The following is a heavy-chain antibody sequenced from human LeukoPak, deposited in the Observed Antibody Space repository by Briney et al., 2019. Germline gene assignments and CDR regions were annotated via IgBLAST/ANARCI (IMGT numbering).Heavy chain of an antibody. Sequence: GGSLRLSCAASVFTFSSYWMSWVRQAPGKGLEWVANIKQDGSEKYYVDSVKGRFTISRDNAKNSLYLQMNSLRAEDTAVYYCARFSGSNVWLYWGQGTLVTVSS. CDR2: IKQDGSEK. CDR3: ARFSGSNVWLY. J-gene: IGHJ4*02. V-gene: IGHV3-7*01. D-gene: IGHD1-26*01. CDR1: VFTFSSYW.